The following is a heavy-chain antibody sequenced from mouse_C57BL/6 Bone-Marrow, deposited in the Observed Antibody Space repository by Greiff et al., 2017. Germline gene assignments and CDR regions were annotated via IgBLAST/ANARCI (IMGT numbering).Heavy chain of an antibody. Sequence: EVMLVESGGGLVQPGGSLQLSCAASGFTFSDYYMYWVRQTPEKRLEWVAYISNGGGSTYYPDTVKGRFTISRDNAKNTLYLQMSRLKSEDTAMYYCARSAGSSYTWFAYWGQGTLVTVSA. CDR1: GFTFSDYY. CDR3: ARSAGSSYTWFAY. V-gene: IGHV5-12*01. CDR2: ISNGGGST. J-gene: IGHJ3*01. D-gene: IGHD1-1*01.